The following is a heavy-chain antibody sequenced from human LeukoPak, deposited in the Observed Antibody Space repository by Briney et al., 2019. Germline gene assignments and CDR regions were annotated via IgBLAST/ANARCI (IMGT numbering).Heavy chain of an antibody. Sequence: GGSLRLSCAASGFTFSSYWMHWVRQAPGKGLVWVSRINSDGSSTSYADSVKGRFTISRDNAKNTLYLQMNSLRAEDTAVYYCVRFCSSGWYDTNYYYYGMDVWGQGTTVTVSS. J-gene: IGHJ6*02. CDR3: VRFCSSGWYDTNYYYYGMDV. CDR2: INSDGSST. V-gene: IGHV3-74*01. CDR1: GFTFSSYW. D-gene: IGHD6-19*01.